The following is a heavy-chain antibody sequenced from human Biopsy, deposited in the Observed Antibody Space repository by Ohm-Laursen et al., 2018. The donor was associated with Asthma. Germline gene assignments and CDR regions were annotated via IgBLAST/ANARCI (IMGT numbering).Heavy chain of an antibody. CDR2: INSVFGTT. CDR1: GGTFNTYV. V-gene: IGHV1-69*01. J-gene: IGHJ4*02. CDR3: ARKAGSCISRTCYSLDF. D-gene: IGHD2-2*01. Sequence: SSVKVSCKSLGGTFNTYVIGWVRQAPGQGLEWMGGINSVFGTTTYPQKFQDRVTITADDSTSTVYMELSSLRSEDMAVYYCARKAGSCISRTCYSLDFWGQGTLVTVSS.